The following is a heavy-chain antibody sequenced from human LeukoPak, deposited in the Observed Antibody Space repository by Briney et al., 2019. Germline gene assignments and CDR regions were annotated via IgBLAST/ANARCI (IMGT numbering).Heavy chain of an antibody. CDR1: GGTFSNYG. V-gene: IGHV1-69*13. D-gene: IGHD6-13*01. CDR2: IIPIFGTA. Sequence: GASVKVSRKASGGTFSNYGISWVRQAPGQGLEWMGGIIPIFGTATYAQKFQDRVTITADESTSTAYMELSSLRSEDTAVYYCARGVKQQLVPRWFDPWGQGTLVTVSS. J-gene: IGHJ5*02. CDR3: ARGVKQQLVPRWFDP.